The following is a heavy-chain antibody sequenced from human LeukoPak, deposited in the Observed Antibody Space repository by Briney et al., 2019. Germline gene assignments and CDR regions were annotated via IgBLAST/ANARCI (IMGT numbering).Heavy chain of an antibody. V-gene: IGHV3-74*01. J-gene: IGHJ4*02. CDR1: GFTFGSYW. Sequence: GGSLRLSCAASGFTFGSYWMHWVRQAPGKGLVWVSRINTDGSTTTYADSVKGRFRISRDSARNTLYLQMNSLRAEDTAVYYCAKDSRPITIFGVVTDWGQGTLVTVSS. CDR2: INTDGSTT. D-gene: IGHD3-3*01. CDR3: AKDSRPITIFGVVTD.